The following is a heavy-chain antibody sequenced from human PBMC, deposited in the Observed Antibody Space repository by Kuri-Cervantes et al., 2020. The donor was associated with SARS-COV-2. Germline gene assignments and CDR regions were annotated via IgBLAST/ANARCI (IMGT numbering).Heavy chain of an antibody. J-gene: IGHJ4*02. CDR1: GFTFSSYW. CDR2: ISGSGGST. Sequence: GESLKISCAASGFTFSSYWMHWVRQAPGKGLEWVSAISGSGGSTYYADSVKGRFTISRGNSKNTLYLQMNSLRAEDTAVYYCARGYSYPEDYRGQGTLVTVSS. D-gene: IGHD5-18*01. V-gene: IGHV3-23*01. CDR3: ARGYSYPEDY.